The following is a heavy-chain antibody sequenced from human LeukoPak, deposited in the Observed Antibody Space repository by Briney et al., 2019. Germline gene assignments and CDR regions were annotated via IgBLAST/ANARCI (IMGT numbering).Heavy chain of an antibody. Sequence: GGSLRLSCAASGFTFSNAWMSWVRQAPGKGLEWVGRIKSKTDGGTTDYAAPVKGRFTISRDDSKNTLYLQMNSLKTEDTAVYYCTTERSPDYYGSGSYRLPYFDYWAREPWSPSPQ. CDR1: GFTFSNAW. CDR3: TTERSPDYYGSGSYRLPYFDY. D-gene: IGHD3-10*01. CDR2: IKSKTDGGTT. V-gene: IGHV3-15*01. J-gene: IGHJ4*02.